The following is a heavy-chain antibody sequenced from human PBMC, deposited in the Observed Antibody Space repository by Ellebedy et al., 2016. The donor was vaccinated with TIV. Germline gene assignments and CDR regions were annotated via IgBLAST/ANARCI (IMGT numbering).Heavy chain of an antibody. V-gene: IGHV4-59*08. CDR1: GGSISSYY. J-gene: IGHJ4*02. CDR3: ARSTTFDY. D-gene: IGHD4-17*01. Sequence: MPGGSLRLSCTVSGGSISSYYWSWIRQPPGKGLEWIGYIYYSGRTYYNPSLKSRVTISVDTSKNQFSLRLSSVTAADTAVYYCARSTTFDYWGQGTLVTVSS. CDR2: IYYSGRT.